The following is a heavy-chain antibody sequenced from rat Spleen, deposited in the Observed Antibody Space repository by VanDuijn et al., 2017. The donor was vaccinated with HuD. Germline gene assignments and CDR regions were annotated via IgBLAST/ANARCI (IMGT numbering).Heavy chain of an antibody. CDR1: GFTFSNAA. Sequence: VQVVESGGGLVQSKESLKISCAASGFTFSNAAMYWVRQAPGKGLEWVARIRTKANNYATYYADSVKGRFTISRDDSKSMVYLQMDNLKTEDTAMYYCARRHYGYTDYFDYWGQGVMVTVSS. CDR2: IRTKANNYAT. V-gene: IGHV10-5*01. CDR3: ARRHYGYTDYFDY. J-gene: IGHJ2*01. D-gene: IGHD1-9*01.